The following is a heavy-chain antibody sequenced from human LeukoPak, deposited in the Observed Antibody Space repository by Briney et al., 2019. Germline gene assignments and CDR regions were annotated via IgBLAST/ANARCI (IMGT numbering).Heavy chain of an antibody. D-gene: IGHD3-10*01. CDR3: ARDLIRGVIMYYFDY. CDR1: GYTFTSYA. CDR2: INAGNGNT. J-gene: IGHJ4*02. V-gene: IGHV1-3*01. Sequence: ASVNVSCKASGYTFTSYAMHWVRRAPGQRLEWKGWINAGNGNTKYSQKFQGRVTITRDTSASTAYMELSSLRSEDTAVYYCARDLIRGVIMYYFDYWGQGTLVTVSS.